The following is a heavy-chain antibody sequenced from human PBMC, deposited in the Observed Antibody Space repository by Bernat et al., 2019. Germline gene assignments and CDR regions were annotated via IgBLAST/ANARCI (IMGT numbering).Heavy chain of an antibody. J-gene: IGHJ3*02. Sequence: QITLKESGPTLVKPTQTLTLTCTFSGFSLSTSGVGVGWIRQPPGKALEWLALIYWDDDKRYSPSLKSRLTITKDTSKNQVVLTMTNMDPVDTATYYCAHRRTMVRGVFPSWAFDIWGQGTMVTVSS. CDR2: IYWDDDK. CDR1: GFSLSTSGVG. V-gene: IGHV2-5*02. D-gene: IGHD3-10*01. CDR3: AHRRTMVRGVFPSWAFDI.